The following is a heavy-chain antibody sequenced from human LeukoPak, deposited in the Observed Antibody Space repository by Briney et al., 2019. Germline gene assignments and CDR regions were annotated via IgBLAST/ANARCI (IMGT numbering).Heavy chain of an antibody. CDR1: GGSISSYY. D-gene: IGHD3-22*01. Sequence: SETLSLTCAVSGGSISSYYWSWIRQPPGKGLEWIGYIYYSGSTNYNPSLKGRVTISVDTSKNQFSLKLSSVTAADTAVYYCARGLLYYDSSGYPYYYYYYMDVWGKGTTVTVSS. J-gene: IGHJ6*03. CDR2: IYYSGST. CDR3: ARGLLYYDSSGYPYYYYYYMDV. V-gene: IGHV4-59*01.